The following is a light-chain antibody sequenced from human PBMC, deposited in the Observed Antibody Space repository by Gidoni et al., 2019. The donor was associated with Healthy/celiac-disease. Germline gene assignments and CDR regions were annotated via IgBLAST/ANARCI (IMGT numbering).Light chain of an antibody. CDR3: QQYNNWPPRVT. V-gene: IGKV3-15*01. J-gene: IGKJ2*01. Sequence: EIVMTQSPATLSVSPGERATLSCRASQSVSSNLAWYQQKPGHAPRRLIYGASTRATGSPARFSGSGAGTEFTLTISSLQSEDFAVYYCQQYNNWPPRVTFGQGTKLEIK. CDR2: GAS. CDR1: QSVSSN.